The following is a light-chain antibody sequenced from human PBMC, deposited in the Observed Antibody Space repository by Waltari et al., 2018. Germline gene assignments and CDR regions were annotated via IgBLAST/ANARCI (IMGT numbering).Light chain of an antibody. V-gene: IGKV3D-20*02. CDR3: QHRDHWPPDAT. Sequence: EIVLTQSPGTLSLSPGERATLSCRASRSVSNTYLAWYQQNPGQAPRLLIYGTSTRATGIPARFSGSGSGTDFTLTISSLEAEEFAVYYCQHRDHWPPDATFGPGTKVDI. CDR2: GTS. CDR1: RSVSNTY. J-gene: IGKJ3*01.